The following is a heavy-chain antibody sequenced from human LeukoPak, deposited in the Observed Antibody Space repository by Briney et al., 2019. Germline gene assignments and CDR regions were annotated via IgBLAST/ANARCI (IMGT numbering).Heavy chain of an antibody. Sequence: GGSLRLSCAASGFTFSSYAMSWVRQAPGKGLEWVSVISGSGGRTSYADSVKGRFTISRDNSKNTLYLQMNSLRAEDTAVYYCAKRQMTGTVHYYYGMDVWGQGTTVTVSS. J-gene: IGHJ6*02. CDR2: ISGSGGRT. CDR1: GFTFSSYA. CDR3: AKRQMTGTVHYYYGMDV. V-gene: IGHV3-23*01. D-gene: IGHD3-9*01.